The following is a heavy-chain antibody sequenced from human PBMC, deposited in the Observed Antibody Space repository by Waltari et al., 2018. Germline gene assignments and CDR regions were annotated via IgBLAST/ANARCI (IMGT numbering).Heavy chain of an antibody. CDR3: ARVAPKTYRSPVPGRDYYYGMDV. Sequence: LVQSGGGLVQPGDSLRLSCAASGLPFRKSWMHWVRQATGGGLVWVSRINGDGSSTSHADSVKGRFTTSRDNAKNTLYLQMKSLRVKDTGVYYCARVAPKTYRSPVPGRDYYYGMDVWGQGTAVIVSS. J-gene: IGHJ6*02. D-gene: IGHD6-13*01. V-gene: IGHV3-74*01. CDR2: INGDGSST. CDR1: GLPFRKSW.